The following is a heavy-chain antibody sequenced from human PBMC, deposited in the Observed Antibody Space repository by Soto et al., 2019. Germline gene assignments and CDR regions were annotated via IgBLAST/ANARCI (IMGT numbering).Heavy chain of an antibody. CDR1: GYTFTGYY. CDR2: IIPIFGTA. Sequence: ASVKVSCKASGYTFTGYYMHWVRQAPGQGLEWMGGIIPIFGTANYAQKFQGRVTITADESTSTAYMELSSLRSEDTAVYYCARDSKNYYDSSGRGRAFDYWGQGTLVTVSS. V-gene: IGHV1-69*13. J-gene: IGHJ4*02. D-gene: IGHD3-22*01. CDR3: ARDSKNYYDSSGRGRAFDY.